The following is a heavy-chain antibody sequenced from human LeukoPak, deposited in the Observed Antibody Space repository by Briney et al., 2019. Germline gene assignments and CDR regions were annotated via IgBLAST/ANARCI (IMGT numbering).Heavy chain of an antibody. D-gene: IGHD6-19*01. V-gene: IGHV3-49*04. Sequence: GGSLRLSCIGSGFNFGDYAMTWVRQAPGKGPEWVGFIRSKAFGATTESVASVKGRFSISRDDSKTIAYLQMNSLKAEDTAIYYCTRARGGYTSGIDYWGQGTLVTVSS. J-gene: IGHJ4*02. CDR3: TRARGGYTSGIDY. CDR2: IRSKAFGATT. CDR1: GFNFGDYA.